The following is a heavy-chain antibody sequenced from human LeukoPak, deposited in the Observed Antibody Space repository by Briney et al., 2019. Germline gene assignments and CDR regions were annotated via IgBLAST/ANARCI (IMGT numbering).Heavy chain of an antibody. CDR1: GFTVSSNY. Sequence: PGGSLRLSCAASGFTVSSNYMSWVRQAPGKGLEWASVIYSGGSTYYADSVKGRFTISRDNSKNTLYLQMNSLRAEDTAVYYCCSPPPSNLGATGGFDYWGQGTLVTVSS. D-gene: IGHD1-26*01. V-gene: IGHV3-66*02. CDR3: CSPPPSNLGATGGFDY. CDR2: IYSGGST. J-gene: IGHJ4*02.